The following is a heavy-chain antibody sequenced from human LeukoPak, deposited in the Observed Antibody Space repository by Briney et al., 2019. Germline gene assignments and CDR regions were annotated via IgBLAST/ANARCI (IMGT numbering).Heavy chain of an antibody. V-gene: IGHV3-53*01. J-gene: IGHJ3*02. D-gene: IGHD3-10*01. CDR3: ARDRAYGSGSYYPDAFDI. Sequence: PGGSLRLSSAASGFTVSSNYMSWVRQAPGKGLEWVSVIYSGGSTYYADSVKGRFTISRDNSKNTLYLQMNSLRAEDTSVYYCARDRAYGSGSYYPDAFDIWGQGTMVTVSS. CDR2: IYSGGST. CDR1: GFTVSSNY.